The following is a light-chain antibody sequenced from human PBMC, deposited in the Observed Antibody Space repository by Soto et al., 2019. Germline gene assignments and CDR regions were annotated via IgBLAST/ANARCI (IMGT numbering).Light chain of an antibody. CDR1: QSVSSSY. CDR2: GAS. J-gene: IGKJ3*01. CDR3: QQYGSSPIFT. V-gene: IGKV3-20*01. Sequence: ESVLTQSPGTLSLSPGERATLSCRASQSVSSSYLAWYQQKPGQAPRLLIYGASSRATGIPDRFSGSGSGTDFTLTISRLEPEDFAVYYCQQYGSSPIFTFGHGNKVDI.